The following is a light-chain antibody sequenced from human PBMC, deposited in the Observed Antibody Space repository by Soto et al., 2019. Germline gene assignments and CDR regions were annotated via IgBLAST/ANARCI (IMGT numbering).Light chain of an antibody. CDR1: SSNIGNDY. J-gene: IGLJ3*02. V-gene: IGLV1-51*01. CDR2: DNN. Sequence: QSVLTQPPSVSAAPGQKVTIFCSGSSSNIGNDYVSWYQQFPGTAPKLLIYDNNKRPSGIPDRFSGSRSGTSATLGITGLQTGDEADYYCGTWDSSLSGVVFGGGTKVTVL. CDR3: GTWDSSLSGVV.